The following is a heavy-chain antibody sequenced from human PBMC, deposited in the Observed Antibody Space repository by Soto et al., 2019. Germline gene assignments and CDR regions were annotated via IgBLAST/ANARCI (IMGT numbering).Heavy chain of an antibody. CDR2: IYYSGST. Sequence: SETLSLTCTVSGGSISSGGYYWSWIRQHPGKGLEWIGYIYYSGSTYYNPSLKSRVTISVDTSKNQLSLKLSSVTAADTAVYYCATTVTTRYYYGMDVWGQGTTVTVSS. CDR3: ATTVTTRYYYGMDV. D-gene: IGHD4-17*01. CDR1: GGSISSGGYY. V-gene: IGHV4-31*02. J-gene: IGHJ6*02.